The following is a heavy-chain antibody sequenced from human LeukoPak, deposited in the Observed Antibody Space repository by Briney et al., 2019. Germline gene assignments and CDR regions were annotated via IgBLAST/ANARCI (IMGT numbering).Heavy chain of an antibody. CDR3: ARESGGYSSGWYYFDY. CDR2: ISYSGST. D-gene: IGHD6-19*01. CDR1: GGSISSYY. V-gene: IGHV4-59*12. J-gene: IGHJ4*02. Sequence: PAETLSLTCTVSGGSISSYYWSWIRQPAGKGLEWIGYISYSGSTNYNPSLKSRVIISVDTSKNQFSLKLSSVTAADTAVYYCARESGGYSSGWYYFDYWGQGTLVTVSS.